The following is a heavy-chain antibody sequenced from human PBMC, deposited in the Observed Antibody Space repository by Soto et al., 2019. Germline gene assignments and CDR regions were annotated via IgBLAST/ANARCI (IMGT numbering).Heavy chain of an antibody. CDR1: GGSITDYS. J-gene: IGHJ5*02. Sequence: PSETLSLTCTVSGGSITDYSWVWIRQPAGKGLEWIGRIFSSGSTNYNPSLKGRITMSLDTSKNQFSLKLNSATATDTAVYFCVRDQGVVVTADNWFDPWGQGILVTVSS. CDR3: VRDQGVVVTADNWFDP. CDR2: IFSSGST. V-gene: IGHV4-4*07. D-gene: IGHD2-21*02.